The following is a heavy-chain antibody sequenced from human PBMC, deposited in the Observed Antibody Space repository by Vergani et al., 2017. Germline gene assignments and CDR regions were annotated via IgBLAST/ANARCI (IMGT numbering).Heavy chain of an antibody. Sequence: QMQFQASGPGLVKASETLSLTCTVSGDSIISRSYYLGWIRPPPGKGVEWIGSIYNSGNGDSSSPLKSRLTISADTSKNQFSLRLTSVTAAATAVYYCASGKYYSDSTSHFRGRYFDVWGRGTLVTVPS. CDR2: IYNSGNG. CDR3: ASGKYYSDSTSHFRGRYFDV. J-gene: IGHJ2*01. CDR1: GDSIISRSYY. D-gene: IGHD3-16*01. V-gene: IGHV4-39*01.